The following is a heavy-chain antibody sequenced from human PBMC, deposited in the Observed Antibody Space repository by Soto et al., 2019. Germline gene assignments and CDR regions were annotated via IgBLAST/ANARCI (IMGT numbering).Heavy chain of an antibody. J-gene: IGHJ4*02. D-gene: IGHD4-17*01. Sequence: SQTLSLTCAISGDSVSSNIVAWNWIRQSPSRGLEWLGRTYYRSKWYNDYAVSVKSRITINPDTSKNQFSLQLNSVTPEDTAVYYCARNRAGGDYSFDYWGQGTMVTVSS. CDR3: ARNRAGGDYSFDY. CDR1: GDSVSSNIVA. V-gene: IGHV6-1*01. CDR2: TYYRSKWYN.